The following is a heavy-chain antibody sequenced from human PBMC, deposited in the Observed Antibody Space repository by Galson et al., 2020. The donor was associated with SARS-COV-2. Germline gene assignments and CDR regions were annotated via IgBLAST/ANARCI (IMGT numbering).Heavy chain of an antibody. CDR2: IRSKPNNHAT. J-gene: IGHJ3*01. D-gene: IGHD6-13*01. V-gene: IGHV3-73*01. CDR1: GFTFSDSA. CDR3: TRGEQQVLWSDAFAA. Sequence: GGSLRLSCAASGFTFSDSAMHWVRQASGKGLEWIGRIRSKPNNHATVYAASVEGRFTISRDDSKNTAYLQMNSLKIEDTAVYYCTRGEQQVLWSDAFAAWGQGTMVTVSS.